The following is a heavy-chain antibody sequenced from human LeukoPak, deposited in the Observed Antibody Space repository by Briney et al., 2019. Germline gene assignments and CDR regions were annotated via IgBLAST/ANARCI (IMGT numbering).Heavy chain of an antibody. J-gene: IGHJ4*02. D-gene: IGHD3-3*01. CDR3: AKSYYDFWSGYWK. V-gene: IGHV3-30*18. CDR2: ISYDGSNK. Sequence: GRSLRLSCAASGFTFSSYGMHWVRQAPGKGLEWVAVISYDGSNKYYADSVKGRFTISRDNSKNTLYLQMNSLRAEDTAVYYCAKSYYDFWSGYWKWGQGTLVTVSS. CDR1: GFTFSSYG.